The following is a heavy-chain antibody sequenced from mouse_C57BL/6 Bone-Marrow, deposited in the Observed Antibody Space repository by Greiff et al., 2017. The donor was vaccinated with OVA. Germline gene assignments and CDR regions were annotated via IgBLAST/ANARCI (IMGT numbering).Heavy chain of an antibody. V-gene: IGHV1-81*01. Sequence: QVQLQQSGAELARPGASVKLSCKASGYTFTSYGISWVKQRTGQGLEWIGEIYPRSGNTYYNEKFKGKATLTADKSSSTAYMELSSLTSEDSAVYFCALYDCYAIDYWGQGTSVTVSS. CDR1: GYTFTSYG. J-gene: IGHJ4*01. CDR3: ALYDCYAIDY. D-gene: IGHD2-3*01. CDR2: IYPRSGNT.